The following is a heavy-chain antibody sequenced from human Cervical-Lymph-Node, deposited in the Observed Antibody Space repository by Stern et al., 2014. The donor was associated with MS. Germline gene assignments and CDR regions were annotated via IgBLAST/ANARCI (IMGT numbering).Heavy chain of an antibody. J-gene: IGHJ4*02. Sequence: EMQLVESGPEVKRPGESLKISCQASGYTFTSYWIGWVRQMTGKGLEWIAIIFPGGSDIRYSPSFQGQVTISADKSSSTAYLQWNNLKASDTAIYYCARQRYFDYWGQGTLVTVSS. CDR1: GYTFTSYW. V-gene: IGHV5-51*01. CDR2: IFPGGSDI. CDR3: ARQRYFDY.